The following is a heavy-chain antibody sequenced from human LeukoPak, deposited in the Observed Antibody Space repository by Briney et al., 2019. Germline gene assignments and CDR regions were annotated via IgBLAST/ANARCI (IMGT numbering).Heavy chain of an antibody. D-gene: IGHD1-26*01. Sequence: ASVKVSCKASGYTFTSYDINWVRQAPGQGLEWMGWISAYNGNTNYAQKLQGRVTMTTDTSTSTAYMELRSLRSDDTAVYYCARDQWELHHHDAFDIWGQGTMVTVSS. CDR3: ARDQWELHHHDAFDI. V-gene: IGHV1-18*01. J-gene: IGHJ3*02. CDR1: GYTFTSYD. CDR2: ISAYNGNT.